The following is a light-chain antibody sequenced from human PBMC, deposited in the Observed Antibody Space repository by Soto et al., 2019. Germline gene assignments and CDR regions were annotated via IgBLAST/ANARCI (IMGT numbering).Light chain of an antibody. J-gene: IGKJ1*01. V-gene: IGKV1-17*01. CDR2: AAF. CDR3: QQYNSYSGT. Sequence: IQVTQSPSSLSSSLVDRVTITCRASQDIRNDLAWYQQKPGQAPNLLIFAAFNLQSGVPSRFSGSGSGTEFTLTISSLQPDDFATYYCQQYNSYSGTFGQGTKVDIK. CDR1: QDIRND.